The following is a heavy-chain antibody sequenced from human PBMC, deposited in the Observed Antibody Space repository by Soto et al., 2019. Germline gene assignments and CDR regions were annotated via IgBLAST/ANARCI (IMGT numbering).Heavy chain of an antibody. CDR1: GFRFSSHW. CDR2: INEYATEQ. D-gene: IGHD3-10*01. CDR3: ASLLGGVTTFDR. V-gene: IGHV3-7*01. J-gene: IGHJ4*02. Sequence: EVQMVESGGGLVQPGGSVRLSCAASGFRFSSHWMSWVRQAPGKWLEWVASINEYATEQHYVKSVKGRFTISRDNDMTSLYLQMNSLIAEDPAVYFCASLLGGVTTFDRCGQGTTVTVSS.